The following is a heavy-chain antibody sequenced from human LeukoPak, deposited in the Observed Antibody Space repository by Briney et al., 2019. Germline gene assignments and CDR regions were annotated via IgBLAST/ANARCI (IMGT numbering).Heavy chain of an antibody. CDR1: GFTFSSSW. CDR2: ITGSGPYM. Sequence: GGSLRLSCVASGFTFSSSWMTWVRLSPGKGLEWVSSITGSGPYMLYADSVKHRFTISRDNTKNLLYLEMNSLRAEDTAMYFCVRDVGAVRGEVYFDYWGQGTLVTVSS. CDR3: VRDVGAVRGEVYFDY. D-gene: IGHD3-10*01. V-gene: IGHV3-21*06. J-gene: IGHJ4*02.